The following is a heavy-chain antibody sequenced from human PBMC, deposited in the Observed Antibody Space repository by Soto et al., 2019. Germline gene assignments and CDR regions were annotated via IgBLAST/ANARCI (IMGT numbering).Heavy chain of an antibody. CDR3: ARERSRYYYYYGMDV. J-gene: IGHJ6*02. CDR2: IWYDGSNK. Sequence: GGSLRLSCAASGFTFSSYGMHWVRQAPGKGLEWVAVIWYDGSNKYYADSVKGRFTISRDNSKNTLYLQMNSLRAEDTAVYYCARERSRYYYYYGMDVWGQGTTVTVSS. CDR1: GFTFSSYG. V-gene: IGHV3-33*01.